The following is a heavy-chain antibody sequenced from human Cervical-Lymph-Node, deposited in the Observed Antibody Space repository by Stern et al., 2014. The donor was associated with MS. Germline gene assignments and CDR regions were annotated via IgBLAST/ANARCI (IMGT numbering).Heavy chain of an antibody. J-gene: IGHJ6*02. Sequence: VQLVESGGGLVKPGGSLRLSCAASGFTFSSYSMNWVRQAPGKGLEWVSSISSSSSYIYYADSVKGRFTISRDNAKNSLYLQMNSLRAEDTAVYYCARDWGGYCSGGSCYPNEYYYYYGMDVWGQGTTVTVSS. V-gene: IGHV3-21*01. CDR3: ARDWGGYCSGGSCYPNEYYYYYGMDV. CDR2: ISSSSSYI. D-gene: IGHD2-15*01. CDR1: GFTFSSYS.